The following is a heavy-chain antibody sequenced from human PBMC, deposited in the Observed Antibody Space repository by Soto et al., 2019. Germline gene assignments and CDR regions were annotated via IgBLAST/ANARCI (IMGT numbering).Heavy chain of an antibody. V-gene: IGHV3-48*03. CDR2: ISSSGNTI. CDR1: GFTFSAYE. CDR3: AKDLGSAFYYGSDY. Sequence: PGGSLRLSCAASGFTFSAYEMNWVRQAPGKGLEWVSYISSSGNTIYYADSVKGRFTISRDNAKNSLFLQMNSLRVEDTAVYYCAKDLGSAFYYGSDYWGQGTLVTVSS. J-gene: IGHJ4*02. D-gene: IGHD1-26*01.